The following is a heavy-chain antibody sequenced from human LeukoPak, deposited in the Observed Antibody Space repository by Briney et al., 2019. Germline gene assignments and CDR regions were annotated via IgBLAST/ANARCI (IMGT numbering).Heavy chain of an antibody. V-gene: IGHV3-21*01. J-gene: IGHJ4*02. CDR1: GFTFSSYS. Sequence: PGGSLRLSCAASGFTFSSYSMIWVRQAPGKGLEWVSSISPTSYIYYADSLRGRFTISRDNAKNSLYLQMNSLRAEDTAVYYCARDSYYGGTQDYWGQGTLVTVSS. D-gene: IGHD4-23*01. CDR3: ARDSYYGGTQDY. CDR2: ISPTSYI.